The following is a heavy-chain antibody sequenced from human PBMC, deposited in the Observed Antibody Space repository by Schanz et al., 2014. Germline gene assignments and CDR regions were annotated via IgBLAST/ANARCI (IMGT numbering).Heavy chain of an antibody. D-gene: IGHD5-12*01. CDR1: GDSITSNRW. V-gene: IGHV4-4*02. Sequence: QVQLQESGPGLVKPSGTLSLTCAVSGDSITSNRWWSWVRQPPGKGLEWIGEIYHSGRTNYDPSLKRRVTISRDNANNQLSLKVSSVTAADTAIYYCARGDISGYNGGLMDTWGQGTLVTVSS. CDR3: ARGDISGYNGGLMDT. CDR2: IYHSGRT. J-gene: IGHJ5*02.